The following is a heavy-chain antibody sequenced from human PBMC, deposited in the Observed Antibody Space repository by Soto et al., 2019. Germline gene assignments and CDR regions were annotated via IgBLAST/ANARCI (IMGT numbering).Heavy chain of an antibody. CDR2: IIPIFGTA. J-gene: IGHJ6*02. D-gene: IGHD6-13*01. V-gene: IGHV1-69*01. CDR1: GGTFSSYA. Sequence: QVQLVQSGAEVKKPGSSVKVSCKASGGTFSSYAISWVRQAPGQGLEWMGGIIPIFGTANYAQKFQGRVTITADESTSTAYMELSSLRSEDTAVYYCARYSSSSWYDYYYYYGMDVWGQGTTVTVSS. CDR3: ARYSSSSWYDYYYYYGMDV.